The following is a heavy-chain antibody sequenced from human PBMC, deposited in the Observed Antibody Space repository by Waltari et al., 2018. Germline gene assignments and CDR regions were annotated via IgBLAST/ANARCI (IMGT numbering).Heavy chain of an antibody. CDR2: TYYRSQWRN. V-gene: IGHV6-1*01. J-gene: IGHJ3*02. Sequence: QVQLQQSGPGLVKPSQTLSLTCAVSGDSLFTTSVAWNWIRQSPSRGLEWLGRTYYRSQWRNDYVLSVKGRITVNPDTSKNHFSLQLDSVTPDDTAVYYCARGKFTAFDIWGQGTMVTVSS. CDR1: GDSLFTTSVA. CDR3: ARGKFTAFDI.